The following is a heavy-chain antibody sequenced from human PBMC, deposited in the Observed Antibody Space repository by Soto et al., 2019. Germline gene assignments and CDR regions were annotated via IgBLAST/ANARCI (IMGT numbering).Heavy chain of an antibody. CDR1: GFTFSTYA. CDR2: ILPDETG. CDR3: GRQAALWEKVDF. V-gene: IGHV3-23*04. D-gene: IGHD3-10*01. J-gene: IGHJ1*01. Sequence: DVNLVQSGGGSAQPGGSLRLSCATSGFTFSTYAMTWVRQVPGRGLQWVSTILPDETGFYTISVKGRFTISRDNAKNTLYLHMNSLRAEDTAVYYCGRQAALWEKVDFRGHGTPVTVSP.